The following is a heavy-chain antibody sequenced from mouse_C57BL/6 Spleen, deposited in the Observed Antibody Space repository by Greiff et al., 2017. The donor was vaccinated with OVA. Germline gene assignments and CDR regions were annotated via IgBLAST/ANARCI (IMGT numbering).Heavy chain of an antibody. CDR1: GYTFTDYY. D-gene: IGHD3-2*02. J-gene: IGHJ2*01. CDR3: ARQLRQGLYYFDY. V-gene: IGHV1-19*01. Sequence: EVQLQQSGPVLVKPGASVKMSCKASGYTFTDYYMNWVKQSHGKSLEWIGVINPYNGGNSYNQKFKGKATLTVDKSSSPAYMELNSLTSEDSAVYYCARQLRQGLYYFDYWGQGTTLTVSS. CDR2: INPYNGGN.